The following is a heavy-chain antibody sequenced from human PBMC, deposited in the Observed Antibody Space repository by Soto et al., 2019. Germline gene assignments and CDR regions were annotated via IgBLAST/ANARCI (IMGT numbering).Heavy chain of an antibody. CDR3: AKQIRYSTSWSAFDY. V-gene: IGHV3-23*01. D-gene: IGHD6-13*01. CDR2: ITTSGGGT. J-gene: IGHJ4*02. Sequence: EVQLLESGGGLIQPGGSLRLSCAASGFTFSSYAMNWVRQAPGKGLAWVAGITTSGGGTYYTDSVKGRIIISRDNSKNTLYVQINSLRAEDTAVYYCAKQIRYSTSWSAFDYWGQGTLVTVSS. CDR1: GFTFSSYA.